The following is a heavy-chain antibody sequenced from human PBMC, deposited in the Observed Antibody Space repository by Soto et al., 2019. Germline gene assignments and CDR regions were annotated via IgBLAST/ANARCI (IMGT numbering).Heavy chain of an antibody. D-gene: IGHD7-27*01. CDR2: INHSGST. CDR3: ARGWGTIFDY. V-gene: IGHV4-34*01. CDR1: GGSFSGYY. J-gene: IGHJ4*02. Sequence: QVQLQQWGAGLLKPSETLSLTCAVYGGSFSGYYWNWIRQPPGKGLEWIGEINHSGSTNYNPSLRXRVTISVDTSKNQFSLKLSSVTAAATAVYYCARGWGTIFDYWGQGTLVTVSS.